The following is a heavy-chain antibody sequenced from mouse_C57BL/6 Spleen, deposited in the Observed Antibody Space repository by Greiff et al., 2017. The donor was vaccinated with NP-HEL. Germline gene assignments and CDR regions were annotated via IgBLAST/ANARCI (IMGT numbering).Heavy chain of an antibody. V-gene: IGHV1-15*01. J-gene: IGHJ4*01. CDR1: GYTFTDYE. D-gene: IGHD2-1*01. CDR2: IDPETGGT. Sequence: VQLQQSGAELVRPGASVTLSCKASGYTFTDYEMHWVKQTPVHGLEWIGAIDPETGGTAYNQKFKGKAILTADKSSSTAYMELRSLTSEDSAVDYCTRRCNYVGGAMDYWGQGTSVTVSA. CDR3: TRRCNYVGGAMDY.